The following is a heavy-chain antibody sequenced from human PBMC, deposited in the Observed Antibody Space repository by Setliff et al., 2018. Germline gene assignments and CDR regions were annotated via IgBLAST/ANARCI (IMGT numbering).Heavy chain of an antibody. CDR3: ARIHATIFAATGPFDP. Sequence: PGGSLRLSCAASGFTFSIYAMTWVRQAPGKGLEWVSFIYSVNARTYYADSVKGRFTISRDNSKNSLYLQMNSLRDEDTAIYYCARIHATIFAATGPFDPWGQGTLVTVSS. CDR2: IYSVNART. J-gene: IGHJ5*02. D-gene: IGHD3-3*01. CDR1: GFTFSIYA. V-gene: IGHV3-23*03.